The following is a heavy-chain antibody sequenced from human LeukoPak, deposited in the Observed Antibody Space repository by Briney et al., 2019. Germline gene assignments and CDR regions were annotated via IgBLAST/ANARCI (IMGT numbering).Heavy chain of an antibody. V-gene: IGHV3-23*01. CDR2: SVSGNT. CDR3: ARGPSGYHNT. J-gene: IGHJ4*02. Sequence: GGTLRLSCAASGFTFSSYAMSWVRQGPGKGLEWVSASVSGNTYHADSVKGRFTISRDSSKNTLYLQMNSLRAGDAAVYYCARGPSGYHNTGGQGTLVTVSS. CDR1: GFTFSSYA. D-gene: IGHD5-12*01.